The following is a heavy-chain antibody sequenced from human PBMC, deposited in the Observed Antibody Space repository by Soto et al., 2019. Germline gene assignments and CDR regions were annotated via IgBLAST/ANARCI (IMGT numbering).Heavy chain of an antibody. CDR2: ISGSGHRS. J-gene: IGHJ4*02. CDR1: GFTFRSYS. D-gene: IGHD5-18*01. V-gene: IGHV3-23*01. CDR3: AKDHGYSYDSLEVDS. Sequence: EMQLLESGGGLVQPGGSLSLSCTVSGFTFRSYSMTWVRQAPGRGLEWVSAISGSGHRSYYADSVKGRFTISRDNSRDTLYLQMNSLRAEDTALYYCAKDHGYSYDSLEVDSWGQGTAVTVSS.